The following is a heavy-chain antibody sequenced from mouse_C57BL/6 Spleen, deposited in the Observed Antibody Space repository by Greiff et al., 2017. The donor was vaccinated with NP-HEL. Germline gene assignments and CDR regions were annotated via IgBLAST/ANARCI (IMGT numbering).Heavy chain of an antibody. V-gene: IGHV1-26*01. CDR3: ARSGDYDWEVYFDY. D-gene: IGHD2-4*01. J-gene: IGHJ2*01. CDR2: INPNNGGT. CDR1: GYTFTDYY. Sequence: EVQLQQSGPELVKPGASVKISCKASGYTFTDYYMNWVKQSHGKSLEWIGDINPNNGGTSYNQKFKGKATLTVDKSSSTAYMELRSLTSEDSAVYYCARSGDYDWEVYFDYWGQGTTLTVSS.